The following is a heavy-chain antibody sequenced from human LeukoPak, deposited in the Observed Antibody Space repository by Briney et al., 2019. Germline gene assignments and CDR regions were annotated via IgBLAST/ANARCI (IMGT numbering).Heavy chain of an antibody. D-gene: IGHD6-13*01. CDR2: INTDGSSP. V-gene: IGHV3-74*01. CDR1: GFTFSAYW. Sequence: GGSLRLSCAASGFTFSAYWMHWVRQAPGKGLVWVSRINTDGSSPTYAASVKGRFTISRDNSKNTVSLQMNSLRPEDTAVYYCAKRGYSSSWNFDSWGQGTLVTVSS. CDR3: AKRGYSSSWNFDS. J-gene: IGHJ4*02.